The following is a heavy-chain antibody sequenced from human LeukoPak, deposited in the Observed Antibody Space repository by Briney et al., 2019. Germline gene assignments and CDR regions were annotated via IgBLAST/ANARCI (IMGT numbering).Heavy chain of an antibody. V-gene: IGHV3-64D*09. Sequence: GGSLRLSCSASRFIFSSSLMLWVRQAPGKGLEYVAAISGNGASTYHSDTVYGRFTISRDNSKNTLYLQMTSLRPEDTALYYCVKDNGQGGFDYWGQGTLVTVSS. CDR2: ISGNGAST. D-gene: IGHD2-8*01. J-gene: IGHJ4*02. CDR1: RFIFSSSL. CDR3: VKDNGQGGFDY.